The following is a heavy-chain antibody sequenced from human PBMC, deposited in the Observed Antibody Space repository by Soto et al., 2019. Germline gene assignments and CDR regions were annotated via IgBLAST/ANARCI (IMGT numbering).Heavy chain of an antibody. V-gene: IGHV4-39*01. D-gene: IGHD6-19*01. CDR1: GGSISSSSYY. CDR3: ARGREYSSGWYPFDY. Sequence: SETLSLTCTVSGGSISSSSYYWGWIRQPPGKGLEWIGSIYYSGSTYYNPSLKSRVTISVDTSKNQFSLKLSSVTAADTAVYYCARGREYSSGWYPFDYWGQGTLVTVSS. CDR2: IYYSGST. J-gene: IGHJ4*02.